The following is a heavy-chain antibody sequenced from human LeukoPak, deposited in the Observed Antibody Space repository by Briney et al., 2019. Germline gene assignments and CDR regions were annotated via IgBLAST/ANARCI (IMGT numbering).Heavy chain of an antibody. D-gene: IGHD7-27*01. J-gene: IGHJ3*02. CDR2: IYTGGST. CDR3: ARVIGDPDAFDI. CDR1: GFTVGSHY. V-gene: IGHV3-53*01. Sequence: GRSLRLSCAASGFTVGSHYMSCVRQAPGKGLEWVSVIYTGGSTYYADSVKGRFTISRDHPKNTLFLQMNNLRAEDTAVYYCARVIGDPDAFDIWGQGAMVTVSS.